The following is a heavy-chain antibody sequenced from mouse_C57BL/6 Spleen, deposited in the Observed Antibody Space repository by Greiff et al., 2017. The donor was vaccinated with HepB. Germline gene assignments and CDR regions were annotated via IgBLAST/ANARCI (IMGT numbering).Heavy chain of an antibody. Sequence: VKLQESGPGLVQPSQSLSITCTVSGFSLTSYGVHWVRQSPGKGLEWLGVIWSGGSTDYNAAFISRLSISKDNSKSQVFFKMNSLQADDTAIYYCASYYYGSSSPYWYFDVWGTGTTVTVSS. CDR2: IWSGGST. D-gene: IGHD1-1*01. V-gene: IGHV2-2*01. CDR3: ASYYYGSSSPYWYFDV. CDR1: GFSLTSYG. J-gene: IGHJ1*03.